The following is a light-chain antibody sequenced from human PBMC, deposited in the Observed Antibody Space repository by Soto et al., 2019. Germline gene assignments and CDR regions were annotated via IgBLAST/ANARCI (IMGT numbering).Light chain of an antibody. CDR2: GNK. CDR1: SSNIGAGYD. Sequence: QSVLTQPPSVSGAPGQRVTISCTGSSSNIGAGYDVHWYQQLPGTAPTLLISGNKNRPSGVPDRLSGSKSGTSASLAITGLRAEDEADYFCQSYDSSLSGYVFGTGTKLTVL. J-gene: IGLJ1*01. CDR3: QSYDSSLSGYV. V-gene: IGLV1-40*01.